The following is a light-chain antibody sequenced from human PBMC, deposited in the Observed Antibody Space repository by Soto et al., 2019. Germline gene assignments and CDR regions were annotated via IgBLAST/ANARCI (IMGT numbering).Light chain of an antibody. CDR3: QQYGGSPWT. CDR2: GAS. V-gene: IGKV3-20*01. Sequence: EIALTQSPGSLSLSPGERATLSCRASQSVSNTYLAWYQQKPGQAPRLLIYGASSMATGIPDRFSGSGSGTVFTLTISRLEPEDFAVYYCQQYGGSPWTFGQGTKVEI. CDR1: QSVSNTY. J-gene: IGKJ1*01.